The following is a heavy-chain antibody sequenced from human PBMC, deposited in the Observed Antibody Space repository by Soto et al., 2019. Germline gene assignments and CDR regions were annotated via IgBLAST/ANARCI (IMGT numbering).Heavy chain of an antibody. D-gene: IGHD2-2*01. CDR3: ARLGYCSSATCKYYFYYYGMDV. V-gene: IGHV3-48*02. J-gene: IGHJ6*02. CDR2: ISGRGTTT. CDR1: GFSFGSYS. Sequence: ESGGGLVQPGGSLRLSCEASGFSFGSYSMNWVRQAPGKGLEWVSFISGRGTTTYYADSVKGRFTVSRDNAKNSLSLEVNSLRDEDTAVYYCARLGYCSSATCKYYFYYYGMDVWGQGTTVTVSS.